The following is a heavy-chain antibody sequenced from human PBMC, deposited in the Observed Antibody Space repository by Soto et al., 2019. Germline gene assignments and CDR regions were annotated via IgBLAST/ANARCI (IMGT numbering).Heavy chain of an antibody. CDR2: ISDSGGRT. CDR1: GFTFNNYA. Sequence: EVQLLESGGGLVQPGGSLRLSCAVSGFTFNNYAMNWVRQAPGKGLEWVSSISDSGGRTYYADSVKGRFTISSDNSKNTLYLQMNSLRAEDTAIYYCAKDALGDYFYYGMDVWGQGTTVTVSS. CDR3: AKDALGDYFYYGMDV. J-gene: IGHJ6*02. V-gene: IGHV3-23*01.